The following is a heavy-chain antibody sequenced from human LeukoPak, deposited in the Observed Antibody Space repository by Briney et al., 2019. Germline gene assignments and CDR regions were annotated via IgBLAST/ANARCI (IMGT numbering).Heavy chain of an antibody. CDR2: FYHTGSS. CDR1: GGSISSGGYY. J-gene: IGHJ4*02. Sequence: PSQTLSLTCTVSGGSISSGGYYWSWIRQPPGKGLEWIGYFYHTGSSYYNPSLKSRVTISADRSKNQFSLKPSSVTAADTAVYYCARGLPYGPNPHFDYWGQGTLVTVSS. CDR3: ARGLPYGPNPHFDY. D-gene: IGHD2-21*02. V-gene: IGHV4-30-2*01.